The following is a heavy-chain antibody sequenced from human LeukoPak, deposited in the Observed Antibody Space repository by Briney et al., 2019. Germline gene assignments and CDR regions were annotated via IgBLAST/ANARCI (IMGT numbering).Heavy chain of an antibody. CDR1: GGSISSYY. V-gene: IGHV4-59*08. D-gene: IGHD6-13*01. Sequence: SETLSLTCTVSGGSISSYYWSWIRQPPGKGLEWIGYIYYSGSTNYNPSLKSRVTISVDTSKNQFSLKLSSVTAADTAVYYCARHLPSAGYSNYYYGMDVWGQGTTVTVSS. J-gene: IGHJ6*02. CDR3: ARHLPSAGYSNYYYGMDV. CDR2: IYYSGST.